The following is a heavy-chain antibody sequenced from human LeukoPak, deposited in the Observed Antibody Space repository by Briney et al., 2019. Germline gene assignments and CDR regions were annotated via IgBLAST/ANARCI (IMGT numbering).Heavy chain of an antibody. Sequence: VGSLRLSCAASGFTFSSYEMNWVRQAPGKGREWVSYISSSGSTIYYAYSVKGRFTISRDNAKNSLYLQMNSLRAEDTAVYYCASGITFGGVIARYWGQGTLVTVSS. D-gene: IGHD3-16*02. J-gene: IGHJ4*02. V-gene: IGHV3-48*03. CDR2: ISSSGSTI. CDR3: ASGITFGGVIARY. CDR1: GFTFSSYE.